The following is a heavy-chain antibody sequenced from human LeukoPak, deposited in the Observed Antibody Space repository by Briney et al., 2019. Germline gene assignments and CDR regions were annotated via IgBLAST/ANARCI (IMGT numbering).Heavy chain of an antibody. CDR2: ISAYNGNT. CDR1: GYTFTSYG. J-gene: IGHJ2*01. Sequence: ASVKVSCKASGYTFTSYGISWVRQAPGQGLEWMGWISAYNGNTNYAQKLQGRVTMTTDTSTSTAYMELRSLRSDDTAVYYCARDTSNWSQGYFDLWGRGTLVTVSS. CDR3: ARDTSNWSQGYFDL. V-gene: IGHV1-18*01. D-gene: IGHD1-1*01.